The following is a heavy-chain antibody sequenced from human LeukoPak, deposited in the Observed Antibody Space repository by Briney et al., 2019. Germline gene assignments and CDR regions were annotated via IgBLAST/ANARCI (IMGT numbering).Heavy chain of an antibody. CDR3: ARILYCSSTSCLDY. D-gene: IGHD2-2*01. CDR1: GFTFSSYA. Sequence: GGSLRLSCAASGFTFSSYAMHWVRQAPGKGLEWVAVISYDGSNKYYEDSVKGRFTISRDNSKNTLYLQMNSLRAEDTAVYYCARILYCSSTSCLDYWGQGTLVTVSS. V-gene: IGHV3-30*04. J-gene: IGHJ4*02. CDR2: ISYDGSNK.